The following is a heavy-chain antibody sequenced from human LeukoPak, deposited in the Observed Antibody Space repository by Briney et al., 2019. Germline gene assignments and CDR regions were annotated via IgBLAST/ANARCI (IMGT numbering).Heavy chain of an antibody. CDR1: GGSISSYY. Sequence: SETLSLTCTVSGGSISSYYWSWIRQPPGKGLEWIGYIYYSGSTNYNPSLKSRVTISVDTSKNQFSLKLSSVTAADTVVYYCASPASYELDAFDIWGQGTMVTVSS. CDR3: ASPASYELDAFDI. CDR2: IYYSGST. D-gene: IGHD3-3*01. V-gene: IGHV4-59*01. J-gene: IGHJ3*02.